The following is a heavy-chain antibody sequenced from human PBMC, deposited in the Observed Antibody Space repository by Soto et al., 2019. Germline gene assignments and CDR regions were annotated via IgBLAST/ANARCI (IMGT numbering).Heavy chain of an antibody. CDR2: IYYSGST. Sequence: SETLSLTCTVSGGSISSGGYYWSWIRQHPGKGLEWIGYIYYSGSTYYNPSLKSRVTISVDTSKNQFSLKLSSVTAADTAVYYCAREDRDSSSFRYWGQGTLVTVSS. V-gene: IGHV4-31*03. J-gene: IGHJ4*02. CDR1: GGSISSGGYY. CDR3: AREDRDSSSFRY. D-gene: IGHD6-6*01.